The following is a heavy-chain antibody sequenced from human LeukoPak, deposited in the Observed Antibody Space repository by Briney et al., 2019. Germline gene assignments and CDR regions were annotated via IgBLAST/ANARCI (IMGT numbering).Heavy chain of an antibody. CDR1: TGSISSSSYY. Sequence: SETLSLTCTVSTGSISSSSYYWGWLRQPPGKGLEWIGSIYYSGSTYYNPSLKSRVTVSVDTSKTQFSLKLSSVTAADTAVYYCARVKTLLPEFEYWGQGTLLTVSS. D-gene: IGHD3-22*01. J-gene: IGHJ4*02. CDR3: ARVKTLLPEFEY. V-gene: IGHV4-39*01. CDR2: IYYSGST.